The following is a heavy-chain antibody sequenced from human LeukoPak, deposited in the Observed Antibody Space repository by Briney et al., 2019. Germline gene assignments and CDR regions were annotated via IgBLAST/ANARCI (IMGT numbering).Heavy chain of an antibody. J-gene: IGHJ4*02. CDR3: ARGLRWRDY. V-gene: IGHV3-23*01. CDR1: GFTFSNYA. Sequence: PGGSLRLSCAASGFTFSNYALSWVRQAPEKELGWVSSIAGSGGSTYYADSVKGRFTISRDNSKNTLYLQMNSLQADDTAVYYCARGLRWRDYWGQGTLVTVSS. CDR2: IAGSGGST. D-gene: IGHD4-23*01.